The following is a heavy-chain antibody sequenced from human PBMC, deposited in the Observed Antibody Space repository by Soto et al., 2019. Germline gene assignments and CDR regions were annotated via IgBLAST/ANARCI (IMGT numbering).Heavy chain of an antibody. J-gene: IGHJ4*02. Sequence: GSLRLSCAASGFTFSSYAMSWVRQAPGKGLEWVSAISGSGGSTYYAGSVKGRFTISRDNSKNTLYLQMNSLRAEDTAVYYCAKYSGSLRFLEWLLDYFDYWGQGTLVTVSS. D-gene: IGHD3-3*01. CDR3: AKYSGSLRFLEWLLDYFDY. CDR1: GFTFSSYA. CDR2: ISGSGGST. V-gene: IGHV3-23*01.